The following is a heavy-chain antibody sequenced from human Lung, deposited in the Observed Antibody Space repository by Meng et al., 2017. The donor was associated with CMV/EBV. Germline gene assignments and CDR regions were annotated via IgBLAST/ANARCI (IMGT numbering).Heavy chain of an antibody. CDR3: AKDLYYSFNY. CDR2: IAHDGSAK. D-gene: IGHD2-8*01. Sequence: GGGVVPPGGSLRLSCAASGFTFSSSAMHWVRQPPGKGLEWVSFIAHDGSAKTYTDSVKGRFTISRDDSENTVYLEMNSLRVEDTAVYYCAKDLYYSFNYWGQGTLVTVSS. CDR1: GFTFSSSA. J-gene: IGHJ4*02. V-gene: IGHV3-30*02.